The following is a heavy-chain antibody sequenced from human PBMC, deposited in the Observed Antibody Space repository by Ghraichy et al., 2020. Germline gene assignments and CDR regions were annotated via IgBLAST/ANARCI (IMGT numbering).Heavy chain of an antibody. V-gene: IGHV4-59*01. CDR3: ARGTTGLLDS. J-gene: IGHJ4*02. CDR2: IFHSGNT. CDR1: GGSFSSYY. D-gene: IGHD1-1*01. Sequence: SETLSLTCKISGGSFSSYYWSWIRQTPGKGLEWIGYIFHSGNTNYNPSLKSRVTISVDTSKNEFSLHLAFVTAADTALYYCARGTTGLLDSWGQGTLVAVSS.